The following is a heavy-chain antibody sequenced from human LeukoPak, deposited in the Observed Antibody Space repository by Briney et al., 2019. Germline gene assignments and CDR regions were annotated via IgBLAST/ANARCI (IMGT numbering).Heavy chain of an antibody. V-gene: IGHV3-23*01. Sequence: GGSLRLSCAASGFTFSSYAISWVRQAPGKGLEWASAISGSGGSTYYADSVKGRFTISRDNSKNTLYLQMNSLRAEDTAVYYCPKYSGYDKGDGYWGQGTLVTVSS. CDR3: PKYSGYDKGDGY. D-gene: IGHD5-12*01. CDR2: ISGSGGST. CDR1: GFTFSSYA. J-gene: IGHJ4*02.